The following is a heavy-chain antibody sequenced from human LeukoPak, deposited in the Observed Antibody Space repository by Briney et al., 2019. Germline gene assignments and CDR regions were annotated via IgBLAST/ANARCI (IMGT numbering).Heavy chain of an antibody. CDR3: ARGRYYDFWSGYSNWFDP. D-gene: IGHD3-3*01. V-gene: IGHV4-34*01. CDR1: GFTFSSYA. Sequence: PGGSLRLSCAASGFTFSSYAMSWVRQPPGKGLEWIGEINHSGSTNYNPSLKSRVTISVDTSKNQFSLKLSSVTAADTAVYYCARGRYYDFWSGYSNWFDPWGQGTLVTVSS. J-gene: IGHJ5*02. CDR2: INHSGST.